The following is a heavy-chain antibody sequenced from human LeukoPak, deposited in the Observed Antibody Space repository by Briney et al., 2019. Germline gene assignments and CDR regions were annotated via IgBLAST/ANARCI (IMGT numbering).Heavy chain of an antibody. CDR2: ISLAGQT. D-gene: IGHD1-26*01. J-gene: IGHJ4*02. CDR1: GGSISGTNW. CDR3: SRESGPFSPFGY. V-gene: IGHV4-4*02. Sequence: PSGTLSLTCGVSGGSISGTNWWSWVRQPPGQGLEWIGEISLAGQTNFNPSLNGRVTMSLDKSSNKLYLHLTSVTAADTATYFCSRESGPFSPFGYWGQGTLVIVSS.